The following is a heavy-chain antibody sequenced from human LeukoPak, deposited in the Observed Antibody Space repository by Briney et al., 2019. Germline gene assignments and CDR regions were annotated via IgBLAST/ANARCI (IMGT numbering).Heavy chain of an antibody. Sequence: KASETLSLTCTVSGGSISSSSFFWAWIRQPPGKGLEWIGTVSYGGTTYYSPSLKSRVTISVDTSKNQFSLRLTSVTAADTVLYYCAKLTCSSTFCPLDYWGQGTLVTVSS. CDR2: VSYGGTT. J-gene: IGHJ4*02. D-gene: IGHD2-2*01. CDR1: GGSISSSSFF. CDR3: AKLTCSSTFCPLDY. V-gene: IGHV4-39*01.